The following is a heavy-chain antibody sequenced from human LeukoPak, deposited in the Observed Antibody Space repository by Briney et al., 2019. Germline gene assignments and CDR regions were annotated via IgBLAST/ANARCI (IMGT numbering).Heavy chain of an antibody. CDR1: GFTFSSYE. D-gene: IGHD3-3*01. V-gene: IGHV3-48*03. CDR2: ISSSGSTI. Sequence: GGSLRLSCAASGFTFSSYEMNWVRQAPGKGLEWVSYISSSGSTIYYADSVKGRFTISRDNAKNSLYLQMNSLIAEDTAVYYCAREFGYYDFWSGYLPGYFDYWGQGTLVTVSS. J-gene: IGHJ4*02. CDR3: AREFGYYDFWSGYLPGYFDY.